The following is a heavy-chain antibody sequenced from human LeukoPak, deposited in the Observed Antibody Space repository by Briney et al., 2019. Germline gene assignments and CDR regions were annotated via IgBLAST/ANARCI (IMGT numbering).Heavy chain of an antibody. CDR1: GFTFSSYA. CDR2: ISYDGSNK. V-gene: IGHV3-30*04. D-gene: IGHD6-19*01. CDR3: ARKVGSSGWYFDY. J-gene: IGHJ4*02. Sequence: HPGGSLRLSCAASGFTFSSYAMHWVRQAPGKGLEWVAVISYDGSNKYYADSVKGRFTISRDNSKNTLYLQMNSLRAEDTAVYYCARKVGSSGWYFDYWGQGTLVTVSS.